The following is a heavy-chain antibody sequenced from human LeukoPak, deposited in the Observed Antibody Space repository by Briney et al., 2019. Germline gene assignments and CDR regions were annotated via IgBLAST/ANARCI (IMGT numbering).Heavy chain of an antibody. Sequence: PSETLSLTCTVSGGSISSYYWSWIRQPPGKGLEWIGYIYYSGSTNYNPSLKSRVTISVDTSKNHFSLKLSSGTAADTAVYYWAGADMAVGGKGIDYWGQGTLVTVSS. D-gene: IGHD6-19*01. CDR1: GGSISSYY. J-gene: IGHJ4*02. V-gene: IGHV4-59*01. CDR3: AGADMAVGGKGIDY. CDR2: IYYSGST.